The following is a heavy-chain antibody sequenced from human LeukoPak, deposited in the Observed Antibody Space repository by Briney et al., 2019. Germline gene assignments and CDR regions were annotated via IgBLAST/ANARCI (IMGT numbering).Heavy chain of an antibody. J-gene: IGHJ4*02. D-gene: IGHD6-13*01. Sequence: PSETLSLTCTVSGDSINNNNYYWGWIRQPPGKGLEWIGNIYYNGRTYYSPSLKSRVTISVDTSKNQFSLKLSSVTAADTAVYYCARLGIAAAIDYWGQGTLVTVSS. V-gene: IGHV4-39*07. CDR1: GDSINNNNYY. CDR2: IYYNGRT. CDR3: ARLGIAAAIDY.